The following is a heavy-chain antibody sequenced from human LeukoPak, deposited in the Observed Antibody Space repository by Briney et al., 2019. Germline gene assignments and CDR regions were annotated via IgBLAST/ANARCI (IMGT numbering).Heavy chain of an antibody. CDR1: GGSFSGYY. Sequence: PSETLSLTCAVYGGSFSGYYWSWIRQPPGKGLEWIGEINHSGSTNYNPSLKSRVSISVDTSKNQFSLKLSSVTAADTAVYYCARSIGVIAAAKFDPWGQGTLVTVSS. CDR3: ARSIGVIAAAKFDP. D-gene: IGHD6-13*01. J-gene: IGHJ5*02. CDR2: INHSGST. V-gene: IGHV4-34*01.